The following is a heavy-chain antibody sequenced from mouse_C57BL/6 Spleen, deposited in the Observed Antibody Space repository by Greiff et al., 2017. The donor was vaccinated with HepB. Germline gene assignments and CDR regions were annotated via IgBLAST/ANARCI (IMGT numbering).Heavy chain of an antibody. J-gene: IGHJ4*01. V-gene: IGHV5-17*01. CDR2: ISSGSSTI. D-gene: IGHD2-3*01. CDR3: ARPGGYYGYAMDY. Sequence: EVQGVESGGGLVKPGGSLKLSCAASGFTFSDYGMHWVRQAPEKGLEWVAYISSGSSTIYYADKVKGRFTISRDNAKNTLFLQMTSLRSEDTTMYYCARPGGYYGYAMDYWGQGTSVTVSS. CDR1: GFTFSDYG.